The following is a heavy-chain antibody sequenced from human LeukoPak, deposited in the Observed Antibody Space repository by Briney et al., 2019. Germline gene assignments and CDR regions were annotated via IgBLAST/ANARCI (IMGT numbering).Heavy chain of an antibody. Sequence: GGSLRLSCAASGFTFNYYSINWVRQAPGKGLEWVSSINDSGDSTYYADSLKGRFTISRDNSKNTLYLLMNNLRAEDTAIFYCATAYCSSTSCPTWGQGTLVTVSS. D-gene: IGHD2-2*01. CDR3: ATAYCSSTSCPT. V-gene: IGHV3-23*01. J-gene: IGHJ5*02. CDR1: GFTFNYYS. CDR2: INDSGDST.